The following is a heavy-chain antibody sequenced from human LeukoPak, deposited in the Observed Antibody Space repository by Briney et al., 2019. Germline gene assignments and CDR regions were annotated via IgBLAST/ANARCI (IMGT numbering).Heavy chain of an antibody. CDR3: ARYCSGGSCYHNWFDP. Sequence: SETLSLTCAVYGGSFSGYYWSWTRQPPGKGLEWIGEINHSGSTNYNPSLKSRVTISVDTSKNQFSLKLSSVTAADTAVYYCARYCSGGSCYHNWFDPWGQGTLVTVSS. CDR2: INHSGST. J-gene: IGHJ5*02. V-gene: IGHV4-34*01. D-gene: IGHD2-15*01. CDR1: GGSFSGYY.